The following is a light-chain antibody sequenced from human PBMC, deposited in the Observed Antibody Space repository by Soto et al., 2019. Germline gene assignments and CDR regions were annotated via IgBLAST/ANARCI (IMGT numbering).Light chain of an antibody. CDR2: DAS. Sequence: QMTQSPSTLSPSVGDRVIITCRASESIHNWLAWYQQKPGEAPQLLIYDASTLQSWVPSRFSGSGSGTELTRTISRLHPDDFATYYCQQYDDYSPYTFGQGTKLEI. CDR3: QQYDDYSPYT. CDR1: ESIHNW. J-gene: IGKJ2*01. V-gene: IGKV1-5*01.